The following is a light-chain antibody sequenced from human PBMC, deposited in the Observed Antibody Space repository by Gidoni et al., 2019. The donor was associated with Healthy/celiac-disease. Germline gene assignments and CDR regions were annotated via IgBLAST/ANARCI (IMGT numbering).Light chain of an antibody. Sequence: IVMTQSPATLSVSPGERATLSCRASQSVSSNLAWYQQKPGQAPRLLIYGASTRATGIPARFSGSGSGTEFTLTISSLQSEDFAVYYCQQYNNWPGGPFGQXTKVEIK. J-gene: IGKJ1*01. CDR2: GAS. CDR1: QSVSSN. V-gene: IGKV3-15*01. CDR3: QQYNNWPGGP.